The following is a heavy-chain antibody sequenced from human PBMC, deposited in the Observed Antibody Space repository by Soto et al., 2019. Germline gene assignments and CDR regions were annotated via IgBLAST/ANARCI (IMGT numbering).Heavy chain of an antibody. J-gene: IGHJ4*02. CDR1: GGSIGSGGYS. Sequence: SETLSLTCAVSGGSIGSGGYSWTWIRQPPGKGLEWIGYIYDSGTTYYNPSLKSRVTISVDRSKNQFSLNLRSVTAADTAVYYCAREYSSTYSRYFDYWGQGTLVTVSS. V-gene: IGHV4-30-2*01. CDR3: AREYSSTYSRYFDY. D-gene: IGHD4-4*01. CDR2: IYDSGTT.